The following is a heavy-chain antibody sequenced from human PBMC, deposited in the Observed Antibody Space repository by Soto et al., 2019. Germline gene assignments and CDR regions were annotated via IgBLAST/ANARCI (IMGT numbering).Heavy chain of an antibody. CDR3: ARDRSHYSASSGWFDP. CDR1: GDSVSSGGYY. CDR2: MYYSGTT. D-gene: IGHD6-6*01. V-gene: IGHV4-31*03. Sequence: SETLSLTCTVSGDSVSSGGYYWSWIRQHRGMDLEWIGYMYYSGTTYCNPTLKSRVDISIDTSKNQFSLQLTSVTVADTAIYYCARDRSHYSASSGWFDPWGQGTLVTVSS. J-gene: IGHJ5*02.